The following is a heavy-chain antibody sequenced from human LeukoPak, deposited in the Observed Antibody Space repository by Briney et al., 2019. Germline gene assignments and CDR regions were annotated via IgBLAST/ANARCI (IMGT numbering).Heavy chain of an antibody. CDR2: ISDGGGST. J-gene: IGHJ4*02. D-gene: IGHD6-13*01. CDR3: AKDQEQQLVFDY. CDR1: GFTFSSYA. Sequence: GGSLRLSCAASGFTFSSYAMSWVRQAPGKGLEWVSTISDGGGSTYYADSVKGRFTISRDNSKNTLYLQMNSLRAEDTAVYYCAKDQEQQLVFDYWGQGTLVTVSS. V-gene: IGHV3-23*01.